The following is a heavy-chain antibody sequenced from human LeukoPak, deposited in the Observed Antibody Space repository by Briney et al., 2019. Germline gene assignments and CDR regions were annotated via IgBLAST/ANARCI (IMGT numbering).Heavy chain of an antibody. CDR1: GFTFSSYG. J-gene: IGHJ4*02. CDR2: ISYDGSNK. D-gene: IGHD5-18*01. V-gene: IGHV3-30*03. Sequence: GRSLRLSCAASGFTFSSYGMHWVRQAPGKGLEWVAVISYDGSNKYYADSVKGRFTISRDNSKNTLYLQTNSLRAEDTAVYYCATNTAMDYYFDYWGQGTLVTVSS. CDR3: ATNTAMDYYFDY.